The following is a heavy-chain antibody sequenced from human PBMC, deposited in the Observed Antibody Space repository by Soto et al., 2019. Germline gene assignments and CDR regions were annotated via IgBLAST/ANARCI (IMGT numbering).Heavy chain of an antibody. CDR1: GGTFSSYA. Sequence: GSSVKVSCNASGGTFSSYAISWVRQASGQGLEWMGGIIPIFGTANYAQKFQGRVTITADESTSTAYMELSSLRSEDTAVYYCGRERAAAGRNPFAYRGQGAVVTVSS. D-gene: IGHD6-13*01. CDR2: IIPIFGTA. V-gene: IGHV1-69*01. CDR3: GRERAAAGRNPFAY. J-gene: IGHJ4*02.